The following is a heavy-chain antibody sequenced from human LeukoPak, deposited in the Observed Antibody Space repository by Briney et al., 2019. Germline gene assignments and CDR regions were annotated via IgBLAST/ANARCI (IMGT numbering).Heavy chain of an antibody. CDR2: IYYSGNT. CDR3: ARGDSPGVLKGFDY. Sequence: PSETLSLTCTVSGGSISSYYWSWIRQPPGKGLEWIGYIYYSGNTNYNPSLKSRVTISVDTSKNQFSLKLSSVTAADTAVYYCARGDSPGVLKGFDYWGQGTLVTVSS. J-gene: IGHJ4*02. CDR1: GGSISSYY. D-gene: IGHD3-10*01. V-gene: IGHV4-59*01.